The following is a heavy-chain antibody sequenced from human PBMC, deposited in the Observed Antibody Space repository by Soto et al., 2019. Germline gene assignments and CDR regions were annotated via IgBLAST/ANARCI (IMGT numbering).Heavy chain of an antibody. Sequence: SVKVSCKASGYTFTSYAMQWVRQAPGQRLEWMGWIIAGSGNTNYSQKFQERVTITRDMSTSTAYMELSSLRSEDTAVYYCAARFGTAYYYYGMDVWGQGTTVTVSS. V-gene: IGHV1-58*02. CDR3: AARFGTAYYYYGMDV. CDR2: IIAGSGNT. D-gene: IGHD3-10*01. CDR1: GYTFTSYA. J-gene: IGHJ6*02.